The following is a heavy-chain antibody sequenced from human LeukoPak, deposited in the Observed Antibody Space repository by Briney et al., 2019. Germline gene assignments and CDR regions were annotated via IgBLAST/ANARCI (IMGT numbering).Heavy chain of an antibody. Sequence: GASVKVSCKASGYTFTDYYMHWVQQAPGKGLEWMGRVDPEDGETIYAEKFQGRVTITADTSTDTAYMELSSLRSEDTAVYYCATLGSSAPFDYWGQGTLVTVSS. CDR3: ATLGSSAPFDY. V-gene: IGHV1-69-2*01. J-gene: IGHJ4*02. D-gene: IGHD6-25*01. CDR2: VDPEDGET. CDR1: GYTFTDYY.